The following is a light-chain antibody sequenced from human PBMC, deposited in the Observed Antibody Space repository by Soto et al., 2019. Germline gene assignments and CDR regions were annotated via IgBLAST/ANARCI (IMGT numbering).Light chain of an antibody. Sequence: DIQMTQSPSTLSASVGDRVTITCRASQSISSWLAWYQQKPGKAPKVLIYKASSLESGVPSRFSGSGSGTEFILTISSLQPDDFATYYCQQYNSYPVAFGQGTSLEIK. V-gene: IGKV1-5*03. J-gene: IGKJ2*01. CDR2: KAS. CDR3: QQYNSYPVA. CDR1: QSISSW.